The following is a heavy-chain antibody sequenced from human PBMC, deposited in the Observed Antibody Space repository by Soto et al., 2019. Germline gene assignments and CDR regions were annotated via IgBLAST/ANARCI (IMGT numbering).Heavy chain of an antibody. D-gene: IGHD2-2*02. CDR2: ISGSGGST. Sequence: XGSLSLTCVASGFTFSSYAMSWVRQAPGKGLEWVSAISGSGGSTYYADSVKGRFTISRDNSKNTLYLQMNSLRAEDTAVYYCAKDLEVVPAAIHFDYWGQGTLVTVSS. CDR3: AKDLEVVPAAIHFDY. J-gene: IGHJ4*02. V-gene: IGHV3-23*01. CDR1: GFTFSSYA.